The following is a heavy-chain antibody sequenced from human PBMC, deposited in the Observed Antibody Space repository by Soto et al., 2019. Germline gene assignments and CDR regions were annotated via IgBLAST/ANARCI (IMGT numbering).Heavy chain of an antibody. CDR1: GFTFSSYG. CDR2: ISYDGSNK. V-gene: IGHV3-30*18. Sequence: QVQLVESGGGVVQPGRSVRLSCAASGFTFSSYGMHWVRQAPGKGLEWVAVISYDGSNKYYADSVKGRFTISRDNSKNTLYLQMNSLRAEDTAVYYCAKEANRALDYWGQGTLVTVSS. J-gene: IGHJ4*02. CDR3: AKEANRALDY.